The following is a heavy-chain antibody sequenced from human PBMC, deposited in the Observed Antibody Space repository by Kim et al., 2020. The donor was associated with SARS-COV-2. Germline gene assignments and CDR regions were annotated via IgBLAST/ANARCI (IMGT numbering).Heavy chain of an antibody. V-gene: IGHV5-51*01. CDR2: IYPGDSDT. CDR1: GYSFTSYW. J-gene: IGHJ6*02. Sequence: GASLQISCKGSGYSFTSYWIGWVRQIPGKGLEWMGIIYPGDSDTRYSPSFQGQVTISADKSISTAYLQWSSLKASDTAMYYCARQDSSGIYGMDVWGQGTTVTVSS. CDR3: ARQDSSGIYGMDV. D-gene: IGHD6-19*01.